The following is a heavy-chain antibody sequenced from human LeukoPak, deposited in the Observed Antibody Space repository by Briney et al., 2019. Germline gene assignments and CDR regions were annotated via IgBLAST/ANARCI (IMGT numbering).Heavy chain of an antibody. V-gene: IGHV4-34*01. Sequence: SETLSLTCAVYGGSFSGYYWSWIRQPPGKGLEWIGEINHSGSTNYNPSLKSRVTISVDTSKNQFSLKLSSVTAADTAVYYCARGPPHIVVVTAHPRWYFDLWGRGTLVTVSS. CDR2: INHSGST. CDR3: ARGPPHIVVVTAHPRWYFDL. CDR1: GGSFSGYY. J-gene: IGHJ2*01. D-gene: IGHD2-21*02.